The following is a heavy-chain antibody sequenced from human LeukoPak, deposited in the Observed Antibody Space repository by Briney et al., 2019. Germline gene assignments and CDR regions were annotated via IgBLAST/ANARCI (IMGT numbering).Heavy chain of an antibody. V-gene: IGHV3-15*01. CDR1: GFTFSNAW. Sequence: PGGSLRLSCAVSGFTFSNAWMNWVRQAPGKGLEWVGRIKSKSDGGTTDFAAPVKGRFTISRDDSKNTLYLQVNSLKTEDTAVYYCTTELLDFWSGYYLGGFDYWGQGTLVTVSS. J-gene: IGHJ4*02. CDR2: IKSKSDGGTT. D-gene: IGHD3-3*01. CDR3: TTELLDFWSGYYLGGFDY.